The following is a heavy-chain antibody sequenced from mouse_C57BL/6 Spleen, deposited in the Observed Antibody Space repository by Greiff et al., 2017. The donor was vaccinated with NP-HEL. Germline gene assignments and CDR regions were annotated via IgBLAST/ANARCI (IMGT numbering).Heavy chain of an antibody. D-gene: IGHD2-4*01. CDR3: AREIYYDYDERPEFAY. Sequence: VQLQQSGPELVKPGASVKISCKASGYTFTDYYMNWVKQSHGKSLEWIGDINPNNGGTSYNQKFKGKATLTVDKSSSTAYMELRSLTSEDSAVYYCAREIYYDYDERPEFAYWGQGTLVTVSA. CDR1: GYTFTDYY. CDR2: INPNNGGT. J-gene: IGHJ3*01. V-gene: IGHV1-26*01.